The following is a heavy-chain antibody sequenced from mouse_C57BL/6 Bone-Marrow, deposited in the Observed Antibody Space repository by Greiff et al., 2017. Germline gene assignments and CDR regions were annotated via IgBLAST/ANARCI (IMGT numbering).Heavy chain of an antibody. CDR2: INPNNGGT. Sequence: EVQLQQSGPELVKPGASVKISCKASGYTFTDYYMNWVKQSHGKSLEWIGDINPNNGGTSYNQKFKGKATLTVDKSSSTAYMVLRSLTSEDSAVYYCTRGSNAMDYGCRGTALTVTS. CDR3: TRGSNAMDY. J-gene: IGHJ2*01. CDR1: GYTFTDYY. V-gene: IGHV1-26*01. D-gene: IGHD1-1*02.